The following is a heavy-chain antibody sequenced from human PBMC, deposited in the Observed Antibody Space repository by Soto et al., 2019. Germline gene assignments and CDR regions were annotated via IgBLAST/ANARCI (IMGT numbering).Heavy chain of an antibody. D-gene: IGHD3-3*01. Sequence: GGSLRLSCAASGFTFSSYAMHWVRQAPGKGLEWVAVISYDGSNKYYADSVKGRFTISRDNSKNTLYLQMNSLRAEDTAVYYCARVIGAIFGVVISPSSPPKSIRGMDVWGQGTTVTVSS. CDR1: GFTFSSYA. J-gene: IGHJ6*02. V-gene: IGHV3-30-3*01. CDR2: ISYDGSNK. CDR3: ARVIGAIFGVVISPSSPPKSIRGMDV.